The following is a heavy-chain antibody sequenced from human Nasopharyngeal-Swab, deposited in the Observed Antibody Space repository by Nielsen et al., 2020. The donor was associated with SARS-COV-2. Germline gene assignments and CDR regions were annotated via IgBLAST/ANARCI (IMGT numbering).Heavy chain of an antibody. D-gene: IGHD3-3*01. CDR2: ISYDGSNK. CDR3: AKDWAYYDLWSGYLRTAYYYYYYMDV. CDR1: GFTFSSYG. V-gene: IGHV3-30*18. Sequence: GGSLRLSCAASGFTFSSYGMHWVRQAPGKGLEWVAVISYDGSNKYYADSVKGRFTISRDNSKNTLYLQMNSLRAEDTAVYYCAKDWAYYDLWSGYLRTAYYYYYYMDVWGKGTTVTVSS. J-gene: IGHJ6*03.